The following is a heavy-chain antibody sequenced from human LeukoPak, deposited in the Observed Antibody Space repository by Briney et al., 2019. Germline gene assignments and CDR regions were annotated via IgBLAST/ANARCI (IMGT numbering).Heavy chain of an antibody. Sequence: GGSLRLSCAASGFTFSDYYMSWIRQAPGKGLEWVSYITTTDRTTYYADSVKGRFTISRDNAKNSLYLQMNSLRAEDTAVYYCARETDSSLFDYWGQGTLVTVSS. CDR3: ARETDSSLFDY. CDR1: GFTFSDYY. CDR2: ITTTDRTT. D-gene: IGHD3-22*01. J-gene: IGHJ4*02. V-gene: IGHV3-11*04.